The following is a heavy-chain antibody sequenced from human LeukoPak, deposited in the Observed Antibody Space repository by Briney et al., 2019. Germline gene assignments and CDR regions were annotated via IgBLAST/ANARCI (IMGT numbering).Heavy chain of an antibody. D-gene: IGHD1-26*01. Sequence: SGAALVEPTQTLTLTFTFSGFSLSSSGLCVTWIRQPSGKALEWLARIDWDNAKFHNTSLKTRLTVSKDSSKNQVVLTMPNMDPVDTATYYCARMYRRSGSHRDAFDIWGWGTMVTVSS. J-gene: IGHJ3*02. V-gene: IGHV2-70*17. CDR1: GFSLSSSGLC. CDR2: IDWDNAK. CDR3: ARMYRRSGSHRDAFDI.